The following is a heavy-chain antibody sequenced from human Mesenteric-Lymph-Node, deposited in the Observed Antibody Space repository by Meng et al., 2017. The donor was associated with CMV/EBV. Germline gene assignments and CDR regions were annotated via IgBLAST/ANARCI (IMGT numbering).Heavy chain of an antibody. J-gene: IGHJ4*02. CDR2: INSDESSK. Sequence: GGSLRLSCAASGFTFSDHYMHWVRQAPGKGLVWVSRINSDESSKTYADSVRGRFTISRDNAKNTLYLQMHSLRPEDTAVYYCARIRSSYSNYGEVFDYWGQGTLVTVSS. V-gene: IGHV3-74*01. D-gene: IGHD4-11*01. CDR1: GFTFSDHY. CDR3: ARIRSSYSNYGEVFDY.